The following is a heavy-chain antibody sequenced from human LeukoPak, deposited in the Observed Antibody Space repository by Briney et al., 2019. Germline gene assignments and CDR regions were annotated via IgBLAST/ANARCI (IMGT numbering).Heavy chain of an antibody. J-gene: IGHJ5*02. V-gene: IGHV1-2*02. D-gene: IGHD3-3*01. CDR2: INPNSGGT. CDR3: ARATTYYDFWSGYRNWFDP. Sequence: ASVKVSCKASGYTFTGYYMHWVRQAPGQGLEWMGWINPNSGGTNYAQKLQGRATMTRDTSISTAYMELSRLRSDDTAVYYCARATTYYDFWSGYRNWFDPWGQGTLVTVSS. CDR1: GYTFTGYY.